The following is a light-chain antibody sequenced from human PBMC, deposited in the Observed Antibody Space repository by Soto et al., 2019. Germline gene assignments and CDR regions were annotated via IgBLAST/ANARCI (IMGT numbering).Light chain of an antibody. CDR2: DVF. CDR1: SCDIGAYDF. J-gene: IGLJ3*02. CDR3: NSYATGSDGV. V-gene: IGLV2-14*03. Sequence: QSAPTQPASLSGSPGQSITISCTGTSCDIGAYDFVSWYQQHPGKAPKLIIFDVFNRPSGVSHRFSGSKSGNTASLTISGLKTEDEADYYCNSYATGSDGVFGGGTKLTVL.